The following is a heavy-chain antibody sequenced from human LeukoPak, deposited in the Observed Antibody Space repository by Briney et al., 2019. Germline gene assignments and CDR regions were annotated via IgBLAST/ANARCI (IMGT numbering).Heavy chain of an antibody. CDR2: IRYDGSNK. CDR1: GFTFSSYG. J-gene: IGHJ4*02. Sequence: GGSLRLSCAASGFTFSSYGMHWVRQAPGKGLEWVAFIRYDGSNKYYADSVKGRFTISRDNSKNTLYLQMSSLRAEDTAVYYCARGPSGYHNTGGQGTLVTVSS. D-gene: IGHD5-12*01. V-gene: IGHV3-30*02. CDR3: ARGPSGYHNT.